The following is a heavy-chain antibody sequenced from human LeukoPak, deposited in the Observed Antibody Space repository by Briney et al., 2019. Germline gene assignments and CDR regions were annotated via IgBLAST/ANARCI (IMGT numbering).Heavy chain of an antibody. J-gene: IGHJ4*02. CDR3: ARGGYSFGY. V-gene: IGHV3-7*01. CDR1: GFRFTGYW. Sequence: GGSLRLSCAASGFRFTGYWMTWVRQAPGKGLEWVARLHPDGSERNYVGSVEGRFTVSGDNAKSSLYLQMNSLRVEDTAVYYCARGGYSFGYLGQGTLVTVSS. CDR2: LHPDGSER. D-gene: IGHD5-12*01.